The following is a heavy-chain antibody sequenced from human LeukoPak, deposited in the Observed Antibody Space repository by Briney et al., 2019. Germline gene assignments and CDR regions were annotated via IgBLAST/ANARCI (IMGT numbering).Heavy chain of an antibody. CDR2: INHSGST. D-gene: IGHD3-3*01. CDR1: GGSFSGYY. V-gene: IGHV4-34*01. J-gene: IGHJ3*02. Sequence: PSETLSLTCAVYGGSFSGYYWSWIRQPPGKGLEWIGEINHSGSTNYNPSLKSRVTISVDTSKNQFSLKLSSVTAADTAVYYCARVSTYYDFWSGCRSGAFDIWGQGTMVTVSS. CDR3: ARVSTYYDFWSGCRSGAFDI.